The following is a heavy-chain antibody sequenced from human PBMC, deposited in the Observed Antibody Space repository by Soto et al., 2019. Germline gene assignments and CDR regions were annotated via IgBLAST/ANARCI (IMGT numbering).Heavy chain of an antibody. J-gene: IGHJ6*02. CDR1: GGTFSSYA. Sequence: QVQLVQSGAEVKKPGSSVKVSCKASGGTFSSYAISWVRQAPGQGLEWMGGIIPIFGTANYAQKFQGRVTITADESTSTAYMELSSLRSEDTAVYYCARARDFRYSNYGTHGMDVWGQGTTVTVSS. CDR3: ARARDFRYSNYGTHGMDV. D-gene: IGHD4-4*01. CDR2: IIPIFGTA. V-gene: IGHV1-69*01.